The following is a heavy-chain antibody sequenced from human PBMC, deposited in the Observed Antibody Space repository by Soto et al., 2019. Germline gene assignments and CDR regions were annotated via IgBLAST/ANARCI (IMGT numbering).Heavy chain of an antibody. CDR2: LYGSGRGI. D-gene: IGHD5-12*01. Sequence: GGSLRLSCAASGFTFSDYAMIWIRQVPGKGLQWVSGLYGSGRGIHYAESVKGRFTISRDNSAYAVYLQMNNLRVEDSAIYYCEKDAVSRDGVWLAHVWGQGTVVTVYS. J-gene: IGHJ4*02. CDR3: EKDAVSRDGVWLAHV. V-gene: IGHV3-23*01. CDR1: GFTFSDYA.